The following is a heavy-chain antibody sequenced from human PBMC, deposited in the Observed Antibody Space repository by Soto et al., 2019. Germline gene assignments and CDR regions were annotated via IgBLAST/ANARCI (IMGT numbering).Heavy chain of an antibody. Sequence: ASVKVSCKASGYTFTSYGISWVRQAPGQGLEWMGWISAYNGNTNYAQKLQGRVTMTTDTSTSTAYMELRSLRSDDTAVYYCARRSPWTRNYDFWSGPTYYYYYGMDVWGQGTTVTVSS. CDR2: ISAYNGNT. CDR3: ARRSPWTRNYDFWSGPTYYYYYGMDV. CDR1: GYTFTSYG. J-gene: IGHJ6*02. D-gene: IGHD3-3*01. V-gene: IGHV1-18*01.